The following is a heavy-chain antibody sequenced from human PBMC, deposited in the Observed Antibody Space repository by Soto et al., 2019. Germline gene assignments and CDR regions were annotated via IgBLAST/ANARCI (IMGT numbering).Heavy chain of an antibody. CDR3: NTWEVYCSGGSCYSSLFD. J-gene: IGHJ4*01. D-gene: IGHD2-15*01. CDR2: IKSKTDGGTT. Sequence: EVQLVESGRVLAKPGGSLRLSCAASGFTFSNAWMRWVRQAPGKGLEWVGRIKSKTDGGTTDYAAPVKGRFAISRDDSNSTVYLQMHSLKTEDTAVYYCNTWEVYCSGGSCYSSLFDWGPGNLGPVSS. V-gene: IGHV3-15*01. CDR1: GFTFSNAW.